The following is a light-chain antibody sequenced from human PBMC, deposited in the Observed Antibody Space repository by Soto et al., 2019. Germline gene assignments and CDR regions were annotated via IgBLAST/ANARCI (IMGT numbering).Light chain of an antibody. J-gene: IGLJ3*02. CDR1: SSDIGNYNL. CDR2: EVS. V-gene: IGLV2-23*02. CDR3: CSYAGSTTWV. Sequence: QPVLTQPASVSGSPGQSITISCTGTSSDIGNYNLVSWYEQHPGKAPKLMIYEVSERPSGVSNRFSGSKSGNTASLTISGLQAEDEADYYCCSYAGSTTWVFGGGTKLTVL.